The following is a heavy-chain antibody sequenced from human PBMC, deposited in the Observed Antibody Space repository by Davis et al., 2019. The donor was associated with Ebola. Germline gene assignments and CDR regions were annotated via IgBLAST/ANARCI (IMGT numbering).Heavy chain of an antibody. CDR3: AREAGATTRIYDS. Sequence: ASVKVSCKASSYTFTSYGISWVRQAPGQGLEWMGWISTYNGNTNYAQKLQGRVTMTTDKSRSTAYMELRSLRSDDTAVYYCAREAGATTRIYDSWGQGTLVTVSS. D-gene: IGHD1-26*01. CDR1: SYTFTSYG. J-gene: IGHJ5*01. CDR2: ISTYNGNT. V-gene: IGHV1-18*01.